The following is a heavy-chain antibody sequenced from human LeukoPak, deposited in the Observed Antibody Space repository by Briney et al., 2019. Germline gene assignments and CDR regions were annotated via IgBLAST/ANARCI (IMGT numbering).Heavy chain of an antibody. CDR3: AKTPTYYDFWSGYYFDY. V-gene: IGHV3-23*01. J-gene: IGHJ4*02. CDR2: MSGSGGST. Sequence: GGPLRLSCAASGFTFSSYAMSWVRQAPGKGVEWGSDMSGSGGSTNYADSVKGRFTISRDNSKNTLYLQMNSLRAEDTAVYYCAKTPTYYDFWSGYYFDYWGQGTLVTVSS. D-gene: IGHD3-3*01. CDR1: GFTFSSYA.